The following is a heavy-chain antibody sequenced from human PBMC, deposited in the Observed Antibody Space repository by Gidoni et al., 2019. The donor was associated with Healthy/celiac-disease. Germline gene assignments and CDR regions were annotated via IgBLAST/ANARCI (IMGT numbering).Heavy chain of an antibody. CDR3: ARGYCSSTSCSYFDY. Sequence: WIGYIYYSGSTYYNPSLKSRVTISVDTSKNQFSLKLSSVTAADTAVYYCARGYCSSTSCSYFDYWGQGTLVTVSS. J-gene: IGHJ4*02. D-gene: IGHD2-2*01. V-gene: IGHV4-31*02. CDR2: IYYSGST.